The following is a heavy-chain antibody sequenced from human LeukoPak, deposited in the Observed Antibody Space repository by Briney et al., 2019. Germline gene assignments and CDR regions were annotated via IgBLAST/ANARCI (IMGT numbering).Heavy chain of an antibody. CDR1: GGSISSYY. D-gene: IGHD6-19*01. CDR3: ARSVPWLADSGVFDY. CDR2: IYYSGST. J-gene: IGHJ4*02. V-gene: IGHV4-59*01. Sequence: SETLSLTCTVSGGSISSYYWSWIRQPPGKGLEWIGYIYYSGSTNYNPSLKSRVTISVDTSKNQFSLKLSSVTAADTAVYYCARSVPWLADSGVFDYWGQGTLVTVSS.